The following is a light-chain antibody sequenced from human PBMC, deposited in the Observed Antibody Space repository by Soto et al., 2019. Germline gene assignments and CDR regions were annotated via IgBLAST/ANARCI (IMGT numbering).Light chain of an antibody. V-gene: IGKV1-39*01. CDR2: ATS. CDR3: QQSYSSPYT. J-gene: IGKJ2*01. CDR1: QSISSY. Sequence: DIQMTQSPSSLSASVGDRVTITCRPSQSISSYLHWYQQKPGKAPELLIYATSTLQSGVPSRFSGXXXXXDFTLTISSLQPEDFASYFCQQSYSSPYTLGQGTKLEIK.